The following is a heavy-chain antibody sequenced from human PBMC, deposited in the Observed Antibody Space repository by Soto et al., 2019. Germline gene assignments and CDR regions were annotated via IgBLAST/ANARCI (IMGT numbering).Heavy chain of an antibody. CDR3: GTPPPLNDYGGNSEVRVSYYFDY. J-gene: IGHJ4*02. D-gene: IGHD4-17*01. CDR1: AGSVSSSSYY. V-gene: IGHV4-39*01. Sequence: AEILSLACAFSAGSVSSSSYYLCCIGHPPGKWRDCIGSIYYSGSTCYNPSLKSRVTISVDTSKNQFSLKLSSVTAADTAVYYCGTPPPLNDYGGNSEVRVSYYFDYWGQGTLVTVSS. CDR2: IYYSGST.